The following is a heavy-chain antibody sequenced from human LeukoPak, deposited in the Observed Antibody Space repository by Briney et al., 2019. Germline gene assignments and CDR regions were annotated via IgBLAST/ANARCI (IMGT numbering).Heavy chain of an antibody. D-gene: IGHD4-17*01. J-gene: IGHJ4*02. CDR1: GYTFSNYG. CDR2: ISAYSENT. Sequence: ASVKVSCKASGYTFSNYGITWVRQASGQGLEWMAWISAYSENTNYAQSFQDRVTLTTDTSTSTAFMELRSLTSDDTAVYYCAHDGTGERAAAVWGQGTLVTVSS. CDR3: AHDGTGERAAAV. V-gene: IGHV1-18*01.